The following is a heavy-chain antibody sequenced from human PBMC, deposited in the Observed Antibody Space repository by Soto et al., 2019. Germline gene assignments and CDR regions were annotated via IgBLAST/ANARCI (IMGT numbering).Heavy chain of an antibody. D-gene: IGHD1-26*01. CDR1: GYSISSGYY. CDR2: IYHSGST. CDR3: ARGGAGDFDY. V-gene: IGHV4-38-2*02. Sequence: SETLSLTCTVSGYSISSGYYWGWIRQPPGKGLEWIGSIYHSGSTYYNPSLKSRVTISVDTSKNQFSLKLSSVTAADTAVYYCARGGAGDFDYWGQGTLVTVSS. J-gene: IGHJ4*02.